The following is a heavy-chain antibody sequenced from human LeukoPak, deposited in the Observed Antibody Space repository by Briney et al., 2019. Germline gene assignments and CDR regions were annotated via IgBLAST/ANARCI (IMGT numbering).Heavy chain of an antibody. D-gene: IGHD3-3*01. CDR2: ISGDGGST. Sequence: PGGSLRLSCAASGFTFDDYAMHWVRQAPGKGLEWVSLISGDGGSTYYADSVKGRFTISRDNSKNSLYLQMNSLRTEDTALYYCAKDAYKITIFGVVSLYYYYGMDVWGQGTTVPVSS. J-gene: IGHJ6*02. V-gene: IGHV3-43*02. CDR3: AKDAYKITIFGVVSLYYYYGMDV. CDR1: GFTFDDYA.